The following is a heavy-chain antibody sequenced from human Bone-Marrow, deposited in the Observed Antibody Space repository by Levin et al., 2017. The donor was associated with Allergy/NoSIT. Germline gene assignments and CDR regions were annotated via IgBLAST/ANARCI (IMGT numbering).Heavy chain of an antibody. CDR1: GYPFTGYF. Sequence: ASVKVSCKTSGYPFTGYFIHWVRQAPGQGLEWMGWFNPHSGGAKYLQRLQGRVTMTKDRSSSAAYMEVSELTSGDTAVYVCARFSDADRTLDIWGQGTTVIVSS. CDR2: FNPHSGGA. CDR3: ARFSDADRTLDI. D-gene: IGHD2-21*02. J-gene: IGHJ3*02. V-gene: IGHV1-2*02.